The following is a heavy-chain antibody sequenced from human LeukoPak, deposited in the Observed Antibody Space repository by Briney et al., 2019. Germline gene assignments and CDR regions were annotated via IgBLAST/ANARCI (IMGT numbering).Heavy chain of an antibody. CDR1: GFTFSSYS. J-gene: IGHJ4*02. Sequence: KTGGSLTLSCAASGFTFSSYSMNWVRQAPGKWLEWVSFISSSSGYIYYADSVKGRFTISRDNAKNSLYLQMNSLRAEDTAVYYCAKFHSSVWYPFFDYWGQGTLVTVSS. D-gene: IGHD6-19*01. CDR3: AKFHSSVWYPFFDY. V-gene: IGHV3-21*04. CDR2: ISSSSGYI.